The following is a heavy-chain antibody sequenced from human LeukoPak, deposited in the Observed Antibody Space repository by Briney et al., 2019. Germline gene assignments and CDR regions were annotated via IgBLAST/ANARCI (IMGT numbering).Heavy chain of an antibody. CDR3: ARDADIVATITFDY. J-gene: IGHJ4*02. CDR1: GFTFSSYS. Sequence: PGGSLRLSCAASGFTFSSYSMNWGRQAPGRGLEWVSYISSSSSTIYYADSVKGRFTISRDNAKNSLYLQMNSLRAEDTAVYYCARDADIVATITFDYWGQGTLVTVSS. V-gene: IGHV3-48*01. D-gene: IGHD5-12*01. CDR2: ISSSSSTI.